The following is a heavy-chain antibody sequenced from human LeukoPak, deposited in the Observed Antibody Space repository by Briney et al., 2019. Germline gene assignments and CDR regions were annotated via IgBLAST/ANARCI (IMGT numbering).Heavy chain of an antibody. CDR2: ISAYNGNT. D-gene: IGHD2-15*01. CDR3: ARDFVGVCSGGSCYLDAFDI. Sequence: ASVKVSCKASGYTFTNYGVSWVRQAPGQGLEGMGWISAYNGNTNYAQKLQGRVTMTTHTSTSTAYLELRSLRSDDTAVYYCARDFVGVCSGGSCYLDAFDIWGQGTMVTVSS. J-gene: IGHJ3*02. V-gene: IGHV1-18*01. CDR1: GYTFTNYG.